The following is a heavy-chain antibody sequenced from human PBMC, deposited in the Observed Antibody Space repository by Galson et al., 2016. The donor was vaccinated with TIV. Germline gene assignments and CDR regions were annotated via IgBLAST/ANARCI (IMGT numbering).Heavy chain of an antibody. Sequence: SLRLSCAVSGFSLKDYGTHWVRQAPGKGLEWVAVIGYDGTTKYYADSVNGRFTISRDTSTNTLSLRMDSLIGEDTAMYYCARSAAFRTRIWYVFDYWGQGSMVTVSS. CDR2: IGYDGTTK. CDR3: ARSAAFRTRIWYVFDY. D-gene: IGHD3-3*02. CDR1: GFSLKDYG. J-gene: IGHJ4*02. V-gene: IGHV3-33*01.